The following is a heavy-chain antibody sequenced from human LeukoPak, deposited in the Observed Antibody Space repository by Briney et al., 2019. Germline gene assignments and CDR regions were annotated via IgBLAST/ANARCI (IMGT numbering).Heavy chain of an antibody. Sequence: SQTLSLTCAVSGGSISSGGYSWSWIRQPPGKGLEWIGYIYHSGSTYYNPSLKSRVTISVDRSKNQFSLKLSSVTAADTAEYYCARVGGQLWLGHEYNWFDPWGQGTLVTVSS. D-gene: IGHD5-18*01. CDR3: ARVGGQLWLGHEYNWFDP. CDR1: GGSISSGGYS. V-gene: IGHV4-30-2*01. CDR2: IYHSGST. J-gene: IGHJ5*02.